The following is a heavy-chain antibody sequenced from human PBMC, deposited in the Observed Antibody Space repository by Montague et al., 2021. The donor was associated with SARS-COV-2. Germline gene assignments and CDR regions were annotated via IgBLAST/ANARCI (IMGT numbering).Heavy chain of an antibody. CDR1: GDSVASISAT. CDR3: TSGREGNYNVMDV. CDR2: TYYRYKWYN. Sequence: CAISGDSVASISATWDGIRHSPSRGLQWLGRTYYRYKWYNDYAVAVRVRVTINPDTSKNQFSLQLNSVTPEDTAIYYCTSGREGNYNVMDVWGQGTTVTGSS. J-gene: IGHJ6*02. D-gene: IGHD1-1*01. V-gene: IGHV6-1*01.